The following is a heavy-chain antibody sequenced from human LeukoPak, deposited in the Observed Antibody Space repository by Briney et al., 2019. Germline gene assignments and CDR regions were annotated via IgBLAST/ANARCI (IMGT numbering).Heavy chain of an antibody. Sequence: GESLQISCEGAGSSFNSYWSGWGRQLPGKGLEWMGIIYPGDSHTRYSPSFQGQLTISADKSFSTAYLQWSSLKASHTAMYYCARRSIAADYWGQGTLVTVSS. D-gene: IGHD6-25*01. CDR1: GSSFNSYW. CDR2: IYPGDSHT. CDR3: ARRSIAADY. V-gene: IGHV5-51*01. J-gene: IGHJ4*02.